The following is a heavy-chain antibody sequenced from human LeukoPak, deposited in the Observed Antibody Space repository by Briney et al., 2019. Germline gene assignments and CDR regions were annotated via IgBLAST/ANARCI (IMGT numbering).Heavy chain of an antibody. CDR3: ARDYKYAFDN. J-gene: IGHJ4*02. V-gene: IGHV3-48*01. CDR1: GFTFCSYS. CDR2: IGISSGNT. D-gene: IGHD5-24*01. Sequence: GGSLRLSCAASGFTFCSYSMNWVRQAPGEGLGWISYIGISSGNTKYADSVKGRFTISGDKAKNSLYLQMNSLRVEDTAVYYCARDYKYAFDNWGQGTLVTVSS.